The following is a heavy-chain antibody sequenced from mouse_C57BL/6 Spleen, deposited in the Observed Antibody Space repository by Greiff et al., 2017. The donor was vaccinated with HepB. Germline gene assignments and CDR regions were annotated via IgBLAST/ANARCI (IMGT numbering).Heavy chain of an antibody. J-gene: IGHJ2*01. Sequence: QVQLKQSGPELVKPGASVKISCKASGYAFSSSWMNWVKQRPGKGLEWIGRIYPGDGDTNSNWKFNGKATLTADKSSSTAYMQLSSLTSEDSAVYFCARSTTVVATGDYFDYWGQGTTLTVSS. CDR1: GYAFSSSW. CDR3: ARSTTVVATGDYFDY. V-gene: IGHV1-82*01. CDR2: IYPGDGDT. D-gene: IGHD1-1*01.